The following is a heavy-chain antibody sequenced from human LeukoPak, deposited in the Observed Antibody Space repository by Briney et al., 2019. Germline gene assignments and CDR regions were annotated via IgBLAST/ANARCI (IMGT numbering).Heavy chain of an antibody. CDR3: ARSRAKYSGSYH. Sequence: GGSLSLSCAASGFTFSSYWMSWVRQAPGKGLEWVANIKQDGREEYYVDSVKGRFNISRDNVKHSLYLQMNSLRAEDTAVYYCARSRAKYSGSYHWGQGTLVTVSS. V-gene: IGHV3-7*01. CDR1: GFTFSSYW. J-gene: IGHJ4*02. CDR2: IKQDGREE. D-gene: IGHD1-26*01.